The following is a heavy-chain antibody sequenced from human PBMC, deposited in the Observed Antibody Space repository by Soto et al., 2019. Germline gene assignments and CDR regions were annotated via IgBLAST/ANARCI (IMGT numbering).Heavy chain of an antibody. D-gene: IGHD2-21*02. CDR2: ISSSGSTI. J-gene: IGHJ4*02. V-gene: IGHV3-11*01. CDR1: GFTFSDYY. Sequence: QVQLVESGGGLVKPGGSLRLSCAASGFTFSDYYMSWIRQAPWKGLAWVSYISSSGSTIYYADSVKSRFTISRDNAKNALYLQMNSRRAEDTAVYYCAGDEAYCGGDCYSAIGLFDYWGQGTLVTVSS. CDR3: AGDEAYCGGDCYSAIGLFDY.